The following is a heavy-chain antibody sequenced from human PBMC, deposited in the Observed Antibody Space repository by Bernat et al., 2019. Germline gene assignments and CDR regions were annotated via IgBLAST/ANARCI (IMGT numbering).Heavy chain of an antibody. D-gene: IGHD3-3*01. J-gene: IGHJ3*02. CDR2: IKSKTDGGTT. CDR1: GFTFSNAW. V-gene: IGHV3-15*07. CDR3: TTYYDFWSGYLYAFDI. Sequence: EVQLVESGGGLVKPGGSLRLSCAASGFTFSNAWMNWVRQAPGKGLEWVGRIKSKTDGGTTDYAAPVKGRFTISRDDSKNMLYLQMNSLKTEDTAVYYCTTYYDFWSGYLYAFDIWGQGTMVTVSS.